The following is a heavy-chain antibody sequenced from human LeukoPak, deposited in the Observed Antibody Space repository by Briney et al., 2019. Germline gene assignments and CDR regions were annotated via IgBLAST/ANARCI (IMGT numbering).Heavy chain of an antibody. CDR1: GGSISSSSYY. V-gene: IGHV4-39*01. J-gene: IGHJ3*02. D-gene: IGHD2-8*02. Sequence: PSETLSLTCTVSGGSISSSSYYWGWIRQPPGKGLEWIGSIYYSGSTYYNPSLKSRVTISVDTSKNQFSLKLSSVTAADTAVYYCARRLIVLVVYAPNDDAFDIWGQGTMVTVSS. CDR2: IYYSGST. CDR3: ARRLIVLVVYAPNDDAFDI.